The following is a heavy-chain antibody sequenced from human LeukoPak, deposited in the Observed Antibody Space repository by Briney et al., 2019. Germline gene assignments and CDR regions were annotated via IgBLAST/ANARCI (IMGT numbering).Heavy chain of an antibody. Sequence: PSETLSLTCSVSGGSTSGYYWSWIRQPPGKGLEWIGYIYYSGSTNYNPSLKSRVTMSIDTSKNQFSLNLTSVTAADTAVYYCVRHPPRGYYGSADTFDIWGQGTMVTVSS. CDR1: GGSTSGYY. V-gene: IGHV4-59*08. J-gene: IGHJ3*02. CDR3: VRHPPRGYYGSADTFDI. CDR2: IYYSGST. D-gene: IGHD3-10*01.